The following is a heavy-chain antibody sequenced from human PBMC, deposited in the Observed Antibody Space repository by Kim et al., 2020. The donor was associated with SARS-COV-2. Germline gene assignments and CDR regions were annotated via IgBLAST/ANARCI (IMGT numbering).Heavy chain of an antibody. CDR1: GGSISSYY. CDR2: IYTSGST. J-gene: IGHJ6*02. Sequence: SETLSLTCTVSGGSISSYYWSWIRQPAGKGLEWIGRIYTSGSTNYNPSLKSRVTMSVDTSKNQFSLKLSSVTAADTAVYYCARTLSPYYYGSGTLYGMDVGGQGTTVTVSS. D-gene: IGHD3-10*01. CDR3: ARTLSPYYYGSGTLYGMDV. V-gene: IGHV4-4*07.